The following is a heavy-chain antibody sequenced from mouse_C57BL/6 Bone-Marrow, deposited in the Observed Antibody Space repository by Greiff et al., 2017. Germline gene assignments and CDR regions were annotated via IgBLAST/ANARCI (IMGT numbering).Heavy chain of an antibody. V-gene: IGHV14-4*01. CDR3: TFYYYGPIRDY. J-gene: IGHJ2*01. Sequence: VQLQQSGAELVRPGASVKLSCTASGFNIKDDYMHWVKQRPEQGLEWIGWVDPENGDTEYASKFQGKATITADTSSNTAYLQLSSLTSEDTAVYYFTFYYYGPIRDYWGQGTTLTVSS. CDR2: VDPENGDT. CDR1: GFNIKDDY. D-gene: IGHD1-1*01.